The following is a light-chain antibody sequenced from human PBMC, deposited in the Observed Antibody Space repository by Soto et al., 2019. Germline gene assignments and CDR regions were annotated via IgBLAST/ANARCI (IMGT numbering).Light chain of an antibody. V-gene: IGKV3-15*01. CDR1: QSISGS. CDR3: QQYNDWPPWT. J-gene: IGKJ1*01. Sequence: EIVMTQSPATLSVSPGERATLSCRASQSISGSLAWYQQKPGQAPRLLIYGASTRATGIPARFSGSGSGTEFTLTINSLQSEDFVIYYCQQYNDWPPWTFGQGTKV. CDR2: GAS.